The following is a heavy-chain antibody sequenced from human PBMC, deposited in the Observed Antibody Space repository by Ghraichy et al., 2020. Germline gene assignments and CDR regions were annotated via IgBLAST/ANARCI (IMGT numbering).Heavy chain of an antibody. J-gene: IGHJ6*02. CDR1: GGSFSGYY. V-gene: IGHV4-34*01. Sequence: SETLSLTCAVYGGSFSGYYWSWIRQPPGKGLEWIGEINHSGSTNYNPSLKSRVTISVDTSKNQFSLKLSSVTAADTAVYYCARARGVLSIVVVPAAIMPYYYYGMDVWGQGTTVTVSS. CDR3: ARARGVLSIVVVPAAIMPYYYYGMDV. D-gene: IGHD2-2*01. CDR2: INHSGST.